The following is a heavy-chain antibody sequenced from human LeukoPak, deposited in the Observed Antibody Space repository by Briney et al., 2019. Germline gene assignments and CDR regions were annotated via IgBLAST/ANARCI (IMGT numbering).Heavy chain of an antibody. V-gene: IGHV3-23*01. J-gene: IGHJ4*02. CDR2: ISGSGGSA. Sequence: GGSLRLSCAASGFTFSNYAMNWVRQAPGKGLEWVSTISGSGGSAYYADSVKGRFTISRDNSKNTLYLQMNSLRAEDTALYYCARLGYCSTTSCSSLGYWGQGTLVTVSS. CDR3: ARLGYCSTTSCSSLGY. D-gene: IGHD2-2*01. CDR1: GFTFSNYA.